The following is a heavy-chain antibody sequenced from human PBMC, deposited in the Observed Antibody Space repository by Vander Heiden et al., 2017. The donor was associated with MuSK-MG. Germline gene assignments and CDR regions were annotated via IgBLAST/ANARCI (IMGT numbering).Heavy chain of an antibody. D-gene: IGHD3-22*01. CDR1: GFTVSSNY. CDR2: IYSGGST. Sequence: EVQLVESGGGLVQPGGSLRLSCAASGFTVSSNYMSRVRQAPGKGLEWVSVIYSGGSTYYADSVKGRFTISRDNSKNTLYLQMNSLRAEDTAVYYCARDLEYYYDSSGYYDYYYGMDVWGQGTTVTVSS. CDR3: ARDLEYYYDSSGYYDYYYGMDV. J-gene: IGHJ6*02. V-gene: IGHV3-66*01.